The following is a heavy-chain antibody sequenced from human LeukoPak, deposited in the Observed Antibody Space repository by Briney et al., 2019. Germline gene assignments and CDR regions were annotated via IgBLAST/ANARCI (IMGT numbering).Heavy chain of an antibody. J-gene: IGHJ6*02. CDR2: IWYDGSNK. V-gene: IGHV3-33*01. CDR3: ARELRFLEWLLPSTYGMDV. CDR1: GVTFSSYG. Sequence: GRSLRLSCAASGVTFSSYGMHWVRQAPGKGLEWVAVIWYDGSNKYYADSVKGRFTISRENSKNTLYLQMNSLRAEDTAVYYCARELRFLEWLLPSTYGMDVWGQGTTVTVSS. D-gene: IGHD3-3*01.